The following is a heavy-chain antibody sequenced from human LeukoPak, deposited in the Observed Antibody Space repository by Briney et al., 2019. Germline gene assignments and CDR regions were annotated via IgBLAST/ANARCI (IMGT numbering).Heavy chain of an antibody. D-gene: IGHD3-22*01. V-gene: IGHV4-39*01. CDR2: LYYSGIT. Sequence: SETLSLTCTVSGGSISSSSYYWGWIRQPPRKGLEWIGGLYYSGITYYTPSLKSRVSIFVDTSKNQLSLRLSSVTAADTAVYYCARQDISGHYDYWGQGTLVTVSS. CDR1: GGSISSSSYY. J-gene: IGHJ4*02. CDR3: ARQDISGHYDY.